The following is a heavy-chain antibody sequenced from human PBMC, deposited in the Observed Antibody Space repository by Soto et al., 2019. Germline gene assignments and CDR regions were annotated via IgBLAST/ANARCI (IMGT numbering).Heavy chain of an antibody. CDR2: ISAYNGNT. CDR1: GYTFTSYG. V-gene: IGHV1-18*01. CDR3: ARDGIAAAGTVWHYYYYGMDV. J-gene: IGHJ6*02. D-gene: IGHD6-13*01. Sequence: QVQLVQSGAEVKKPGASVKVSCKASGYTFTSYGISWVRQAPGQGLEWMGWISAYNGNTNYAQKRQGRVTMTTDTSTSTAYMELRSLRSDDTAVYYCARDGIAAAGTVWHYYYYGMDVWGQGTTVTVSS.